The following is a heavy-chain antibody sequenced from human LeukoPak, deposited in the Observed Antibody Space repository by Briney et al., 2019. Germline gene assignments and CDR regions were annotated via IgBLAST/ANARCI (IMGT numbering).Heavy chain of an antibody. J-gene: IGHJ4*02. V-gene: IGHV3-23*01. CDR2: FSVSDQTT. Sequence: GGTLRLSCAASGFTFSSYAMSWVRQAPGKGLEWVSGFSVSDQTTYYADSVKGRFTISRDNANNSLYLQINNLRAEDTAVYYCARDPARTNYYDNYWGQGTLVTVSS. CDR3: ARDPARTNYYDNY. CDR1: GFTFSSYA. D-gene: IGHD3-22*01.